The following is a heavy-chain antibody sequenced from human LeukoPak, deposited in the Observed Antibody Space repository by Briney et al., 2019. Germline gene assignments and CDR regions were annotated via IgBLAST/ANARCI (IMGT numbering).Heavy chain of an antibody. V-gene: IGHV5-10-1*01. CDR2: IDPSDSYT. J-gene: IGHJ6*02. D-gene: IGHD3-10*01. CDR3: ARQTMVRGVIIESRFSYGMDV. Sequence: GESLKISCKGSGYSFTSYWISWVRQMPGKGLEWMGRIDPSDSYTNYSSSFQGHVTISADKSISTAYLQWSSLKASDTAMYYCARQTMVRGVIIESRFSYGMDVWGQGTTVTVSS. CDR1: GYSFTSYW.